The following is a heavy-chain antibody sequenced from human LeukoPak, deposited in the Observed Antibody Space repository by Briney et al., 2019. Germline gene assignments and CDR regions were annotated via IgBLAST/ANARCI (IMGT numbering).Heavy chain of an antibody. V-gene: IGHV3-30*04. CDR2: ISYDGSNK. J-gene: IGHJ4*02. Sequence: GGSLRLSCAASGFTFSSYEMNWVRQAPGKGLEWVAVISYDGSNKYYADSVKGRFTISRDNSKNTLYLQMNSLRAEDTAVYYCARDRGYFDYWGQGTLVTVSS. CDR3: ARDRGYFDY. D-gene: IGHD3-10*01. CDR1: GFTFSSYE.